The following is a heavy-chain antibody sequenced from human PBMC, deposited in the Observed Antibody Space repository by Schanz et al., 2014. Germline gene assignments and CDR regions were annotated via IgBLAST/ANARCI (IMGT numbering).Heavy chain of an antibody. Sequence: QVQLVQSGAEVKKPGSSVKVSCTASGGTFSSYTISWIRQAPGQGLEWMGRIIPVLAIADYAQKFQGRVTITADKSTSTASMELSSLRSEDTAVYYCARAFGGYDPAGALDYWGQGTLVTVAS. CDR1: GGTFSSYT. CDR3: ARAFGGYDPAGALDY. V-gene: IGHV1-69*02. D-gene: IGHD5-12*01. J-gene: IGHJ4*02. CDR2: IIPVLAIA.